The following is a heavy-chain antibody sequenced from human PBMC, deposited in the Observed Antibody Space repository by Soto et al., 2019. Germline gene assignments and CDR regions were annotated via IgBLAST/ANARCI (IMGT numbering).Heavy chain of an antibody. J-gene: IGHJ4*02. CDR3: ARGGSGYVWFNEF. D-gene: IGHD3-22*01. CDR2: IIPVFDTV. Sequence: QEQLVQSGAEVKKSGSSVKVSCKDTGGLFSSYAVSWVRQAPGQGLEWMGGIIPVFDTVYYAQKFQGRVTITDDESTNTAYMELSSLRSEDTGMYYCARGGSGYVWFNEFWGQGTLVTVSS. V-gene: IGHV1-69*01. CDR1: GGLFSSYA.